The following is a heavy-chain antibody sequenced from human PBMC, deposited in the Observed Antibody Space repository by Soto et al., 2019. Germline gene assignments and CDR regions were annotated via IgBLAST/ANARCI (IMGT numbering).Heavy chain of an antibody. CDR1: GFTFSSYS. CDR3: ARMVVVVVAAPEENWFDP. J-gene: IGHJ5*02. CDR2: ISSSSSYI. D-gene: IGHD2-15*01. V-gene: IGHV3-21*01. Sequence: GGSLRLSCAASGFTFSSYSMNWVRQAPGKGLEWVSSISSSSSYIYYADSVKGRFTISRDNAKNSLYLQMNSLRAEDTAVYYCARMVVVVVAAPEENWFDPWGQGTLVTVSS.